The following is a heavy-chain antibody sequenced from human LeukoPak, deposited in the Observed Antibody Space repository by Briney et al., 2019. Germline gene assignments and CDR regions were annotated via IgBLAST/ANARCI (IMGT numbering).Heavy chain of an antibody. J-gene: IGHJ4*02. D-gene: IGHD6-13*01. CDR2: IYSGGST. Sequence: GGSLRLSCAASGFTVSSNYMSWVRQAPGKGLEWVSVIYSGGSTYYADSVKGRFTISRDNSKNTLYLQMNSLRAEDTAVYYCAREGPGGTLAAAGFTWGQGTLVTVS. CDR1: GFTVSSNY. CDR3: AREGPGGTLAAAGFT. V-gene: IGHV3-66*01.